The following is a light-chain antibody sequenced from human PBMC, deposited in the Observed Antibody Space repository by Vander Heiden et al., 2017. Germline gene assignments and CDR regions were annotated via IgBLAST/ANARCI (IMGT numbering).Light chain of an antibody. CDR1: SSNIGAGYN. CDR3: QAYDSSLGAWV. V-gene: IGLV1-40*03. Sequence: QSVVTQPPSVSGTLGQRVTMSCTRTSSNIGAGYNVHWYQHLPGRAPTLLIYGNFNRASGVPDRFSASKSGASASLDISGVQPDDEADYYCQAYDSSLGAWVFGGGTKLTVL. J-gene: IGLJ3*02. CDR2: GNF.